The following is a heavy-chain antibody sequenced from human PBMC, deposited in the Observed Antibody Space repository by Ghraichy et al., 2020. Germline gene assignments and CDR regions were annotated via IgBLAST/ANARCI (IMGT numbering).Heavy chain of an antibody. V-gene: IGHV4-34*01. CDR2: INHSGST. CDR1: NGPFESYY. CDR3: ARGRKSSQQLVPLPFDY. D-gene: IGHD6-13*01. Sequence: GSLSLTCAVYNGPFESYYWSWIRRPPGKGLEWIGEINHSGSTNYNPSLKSRIIISVDPLKNQFSLKLPSVTAADTAIYYCARGRKSSQQLVPLPFDYWGQGVLVTVSS. J-gene: IGHJ4*02.